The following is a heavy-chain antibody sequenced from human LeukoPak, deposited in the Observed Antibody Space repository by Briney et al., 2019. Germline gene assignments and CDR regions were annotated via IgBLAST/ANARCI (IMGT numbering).Heavy chain of an antibody. D-gene: IGHD3-10*01. V-gene: IGHV1-2*04. Sequence: ASVKVSCKASGYTFTGYYMHWVRQVPGQGLEWMGWINPNSGGTNYAQKFQGWVTMTRDTSISTAYMELSRLRSDDTAVYYCARGKYGSGSYYFDYWGQGTLVTVSS. CDR3: ARGKYGSGSYYFDY. CDR1: GYTFTGYY. CDR2: INPNSGGT. J-gene: IGHJ4*02.